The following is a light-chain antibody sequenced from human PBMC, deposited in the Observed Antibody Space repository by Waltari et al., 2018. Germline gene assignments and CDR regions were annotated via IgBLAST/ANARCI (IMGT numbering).Light chain of an antibody. V-gene: IGLV2-14*03. CDR2: DVS. CDR3: SSYTSSSTPYV. J-gene: IGLJ1*01. CDR1: SSDVGGYNY. Sequence: QSALTQPASVSGSPGQSITISCTGTSSDVGGYNYVSWYQQHPGKAPKLMIYDVSNRPSGGSNRVSGSKSGNTVSLTISGLQAEDEADYYCSSYTSSSTPYVFGTGTKVTVL.